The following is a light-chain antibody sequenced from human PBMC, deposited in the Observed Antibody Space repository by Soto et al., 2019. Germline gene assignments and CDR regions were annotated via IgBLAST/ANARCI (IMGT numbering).Light chain of an antibody. CDR2: DVT. CDR3: SSYAGINYFGV. V-gene: IGLV2-8*01. J-gene: IGLJ2*01. CDR1: SSDIGAYDY. Sequence: QSVLTQPPSASGSAGQSVAISCSGTSSDIGAYDYVSWYQQHPGKAPKLIIYDVTKRPSGVPDRFSGSKSGNTASLTVSGLQAEDEADYYCSSYAGINYFGVFGGGTKLTVL.